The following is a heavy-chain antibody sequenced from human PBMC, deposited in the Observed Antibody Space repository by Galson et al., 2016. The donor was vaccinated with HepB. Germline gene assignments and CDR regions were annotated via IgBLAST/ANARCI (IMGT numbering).Heavy chain of an antibody. V-gene: IGHV3-30-3*01. CDR1: GITFTSYA. CDR2: ISSDGSKK. D-gene: IGHD4-17*01. J-gene: IGHJ4*02. CDR3: ARDESYGDFTGLYDY. Sequence: LRLSCAASGITFTSYAMHWVRQAPGKGLEWVAVISSDGSKKYYADSVKGRFTTSRDNSKNTLDLQMNSLRAEDTAVYYCARDESYGDFTGLYDYWGQGTLVTVSA.